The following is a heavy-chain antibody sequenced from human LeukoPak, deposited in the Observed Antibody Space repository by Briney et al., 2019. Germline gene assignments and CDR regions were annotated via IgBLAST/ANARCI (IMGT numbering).Heavy chain of an antibody. Sequence: GGSLRLSCAASGFTFSSYSMNWVRQAPGKGLEWVSSISSSSSYIYYADSVKGRFTISRDNSKNTVDLQMNSLRAEDTAVYYCARGVGNYYYYMDVWGQGTTVTVSS. CDR2: ISSSSSYI. D-gene: IGHD3-10*01. J-gene: IGHJ6*02. CDR1: GFTFSSYS. CDR3: ARGVGNYYYYMDV. V-gene: IGHV3-21*01.